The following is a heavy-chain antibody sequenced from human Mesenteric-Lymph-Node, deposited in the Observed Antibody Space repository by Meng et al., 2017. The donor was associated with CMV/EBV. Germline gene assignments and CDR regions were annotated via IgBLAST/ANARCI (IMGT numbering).Heavy chain of an antibody. CDR1: GFTFSTYG. CDR3: AKRGDSGGYSLDY. V-gene: IGHV3-30*02. Sequence: GESLKISCVASGFTFSTYGMDWVRQAPGKGLEWVAFTRYDGSNKYYADSVKGRFTISRDNSRNTLYLQMSSLRVEDTAVYYCAKRGDSGGYSLDYWGQGTLVTVSS. CDR2: TRYDGSNK. D-gene: IGHD1-26*01. J-gene: IGHJ4*02.